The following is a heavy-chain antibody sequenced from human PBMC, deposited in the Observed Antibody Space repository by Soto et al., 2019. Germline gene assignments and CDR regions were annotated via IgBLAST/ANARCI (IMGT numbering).Heavy chain of an antibody. CDR2: ISAYNGNA. Sequence: QVQLVQSGAEVKKPGASVKVSCKASGYNFTSYGISWVRQAPGQGPEWMGWISAYNGNANYAQKLQGRVTMTSDTSTSTAYMELRSLRSDDAAVYYCARGFLEWLSPSFDYWGQGTLVTVSS. V-gene: IGHV1-18*01. J-gene: IGHJ4*02. D-gene: IGHD3-3*01. CDR3: ARGFLEWLSPSFDY. CDR1: GYNFTSYG.